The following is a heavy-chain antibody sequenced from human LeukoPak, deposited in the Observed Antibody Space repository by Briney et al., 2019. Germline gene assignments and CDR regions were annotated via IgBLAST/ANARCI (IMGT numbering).Heavy chain of an antibody. CDR3: ARDFWSGYFDY. V-gene: IGHV4-39*02. CDR1: GGSISSSSYY. D-gene: IGHD3-3*01. Sequence: KPSETLSLTCTVSGGSISSSSYYWGWIRQPPGKGPEWIGSIYYSGSTYYNPSLKSRVTISIDTSKNQFSLKLSSVTAADTAVYYCARDFWSGYFDYWGQGTLVTVSS. CDR2: IYYSGST. J-gene: IGHJ4*02.